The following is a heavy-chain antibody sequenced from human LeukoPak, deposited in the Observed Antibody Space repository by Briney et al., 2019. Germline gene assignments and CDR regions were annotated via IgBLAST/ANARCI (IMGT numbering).Heavy chain of an antibody. CDR1: AFTFRTYW. CDR3: TRDASGDTNSGPRMDV. Sequence: GGSLRLSCAASAFTFRTYWMSWVRQAPGKGLEWVAMIKPDGSEKYYVDSVKGLFTISRDNAKNSLYLQMTSLRAEDTAVYYCTRDASGDTNSGPRMDVWGQGTTVTVS. J-gene: IGHJ6*02. V-gene: IGHV3-7*05. D-gene: IGHD1-26*01. CDR2: IKPDGSEK.